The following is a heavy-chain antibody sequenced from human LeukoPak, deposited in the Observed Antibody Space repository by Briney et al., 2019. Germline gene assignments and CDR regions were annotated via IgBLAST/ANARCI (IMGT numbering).Heavy chain of an antibody. CDR1: VGSFSGYY. J-gene: IGHJ3*02. Sequence: KPSETLSLTCAVYVGSFSGYYWSWIRQPPGKGLEWIGEINHSGSTNYNPSLKSRVTISVDTSKNQFSLKLSSVTAADTAVYYCASSCSGGSCYYGAFDIWGQGTMVTVSS. V-gene: IGHV4-34*01. CDR2: INHSGST. D-gene: IGHD2-15*01. CDR3: ASSCSGGSCYYGAFDI.